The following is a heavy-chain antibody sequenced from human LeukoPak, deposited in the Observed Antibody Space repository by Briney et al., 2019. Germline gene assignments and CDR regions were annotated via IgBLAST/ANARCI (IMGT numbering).Heavy chain of an antibody. J-gene: IGHJ4*02. V-gene: IGHV4-39*07. CDR1: GGSINSSDYY. CDR2: IYYSAST. Sequence: SETLSLTCTVSGGSINSSDYYWGWIRQPPGKGLEWIGNIYYSASTYYNPSLISRLTISVDTSRNQYSLELRSVTAADTAIYYCARDADIVTSIFDSWGQGILVTVSS. D-gene: IGHD5-12*01. CDR3: ARDADIVTSIFDS.